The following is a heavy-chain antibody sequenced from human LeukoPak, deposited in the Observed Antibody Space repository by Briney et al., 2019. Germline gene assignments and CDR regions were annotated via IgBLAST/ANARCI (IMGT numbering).Heavy chain of an antibody. D-gene: IGHD5-18*01. V-gene: IGHV3-48*03. CDR3: ARDGEQLWRSSYYGMDV. J-gene: IGHJ6*02. Sequence: GGSLRLSCAASGFTFSSYEMNWVRQAPGKGLEWVSYISSSGSTIYYADSVKGRFTISRDNAKNSLYLQMNSLRAEDTAVYYCARDGEQLWRSSYYGMDVWGQGTTVTVSS. CDR2: ISSSGSTI. CDR1: GFTFSSYE.